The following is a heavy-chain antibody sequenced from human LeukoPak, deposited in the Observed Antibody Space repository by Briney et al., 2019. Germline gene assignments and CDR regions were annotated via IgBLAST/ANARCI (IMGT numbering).Heavy chain of an antibody. CDR2: INPNSGGT. D-gene: IGHD3-22*01. Sequence: ASVKVSCKASGYTFTGYYMHWVRQAPGQGLEWMGWINPNSGGTNYAQKFQGRVTMTTDTSTSTAYMELRSLRSDDTAVYYCARDLGGSYYYDSSGYYPDFDYWGQGTLVTVSS. V-gene: IGHV1-2*02. CDR3: ARDLGGSYYYDSSGYYPDFDY. J-gene: IGHJ4*02. CDR1: GYTFTGYY.